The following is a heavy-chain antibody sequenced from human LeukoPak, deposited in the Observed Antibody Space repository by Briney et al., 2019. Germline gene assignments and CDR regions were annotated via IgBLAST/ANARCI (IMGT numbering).Heavy chain of an antibody. CDR2: IYYSGST. CDR1: GGSISSGDYY. D-gene: IGHD6-19*01. J-gene: IGHJ4*02. Sequence: SETLSLTCTVSGGSISSGDYYWSWIRQPPGKGLEWIGYIYYSGSTYYNPSLKSRVTISVDTSKNQFSLKLSSVTAADTAVYYCARVLGSSGRGKRGQYFDYWGQGTLVTVSS. V-gene: IGHV4-30-4*01. CDR3: ARVLGSSGRGKRGQYFDY.